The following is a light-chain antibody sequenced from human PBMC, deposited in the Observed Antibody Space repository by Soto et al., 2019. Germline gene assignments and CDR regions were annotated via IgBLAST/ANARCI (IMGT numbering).Light chain of an antibody. J-gene: IGLJ2*01. CDR3: CSYTTTNTLV. Sequence: QSALTQPASASGSPGQSITISCTGTSSDVGGYNYVSWYQQHPGKAPKVIIYGVTHRPSGVSNRFSGSKSVNTASLTISGLQAEDEADYYCCSYTTTNTLVFGGGTKLTVL. CDR2: GVT. V-gene: IGLV2-14*01. CDR1: SSDVGGYNY.